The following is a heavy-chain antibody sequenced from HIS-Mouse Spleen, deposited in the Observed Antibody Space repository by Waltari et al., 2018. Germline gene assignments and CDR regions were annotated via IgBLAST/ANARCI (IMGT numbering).Heavy chain of an antibody. CDR1: GYTFTGYY. Sequence: QVQLVQSGAEVKKPGASVKVSCKASGYTFTGYYMHWVRQPPGQGLEWMGWINPNSGGTNYAQKFQGRVTMTRDTSISTAYMELSRLRSDDTAVYYCARGDDYYGSGSYPSIDYWGQGTLVTVSS. J-gene: IGHJ4*02. V-gene: IGHV1-2*02. D-gene: IGHD3-10*01. CDR2: INPNSGGT. CDR3: ARGDDYYGSGSYPSIDY.